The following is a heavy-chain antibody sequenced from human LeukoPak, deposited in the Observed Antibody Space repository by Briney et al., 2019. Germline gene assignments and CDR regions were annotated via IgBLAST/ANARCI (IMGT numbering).Heavy chain of an antibody. D-gene: IGHD3-22*01. Sequence: GSPVTVSYKPSVYTFTSYGIIWVRQAPGQGRKGMGWINAYNGNTNYAQKLQGRVTVATDTSPSTAYMELRSLRSDDTDVYYCERDRTDRLGSGYYHPPPIDYWGQGTLVTVSS. CDR3: ERDRTDRLGSGYYHPPPIDY. CDR2: INAYNGNT. V-gene: IGHV1-18*01. J-gene: IGHJ4*02. CDR1: VYTFTSYG.